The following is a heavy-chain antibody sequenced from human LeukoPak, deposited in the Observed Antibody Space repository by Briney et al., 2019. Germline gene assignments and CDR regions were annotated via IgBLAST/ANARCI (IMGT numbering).Heavy chain of an antibody. CDR1: GFTFSSYA. CDR2: ISESGDST. V-gene: IGHV3-23*01. Sequence: GGSLRLSCAASGFTFSSYAMSWVRQAPGKGLERVSAISESGDSTFYADPVKGRFTISRDNSQNTLYVQMNSLRAEDTAVYYCAKDQGYSSAWYSRDGFDMWGQGTMVTVSS. CDR3: AKDQGYSSAWYSRDGFDM. J-gene: IGHJ3*02. D-gene: IGHD6-19*01.